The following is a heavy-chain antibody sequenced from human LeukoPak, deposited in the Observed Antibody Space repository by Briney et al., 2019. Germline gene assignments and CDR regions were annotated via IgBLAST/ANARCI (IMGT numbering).Heavy chain of an antibody. Sequence: GGSLRLSCAASGFTFSSYWMHWVRQAPGKGLEWVGRIISKVDGGTADYAAPVKGRFTISRDDSKNTVYLQMNSLKTEDTAVYYCTTSGGTTTRFVDYWGQGNLVSVSS. CDR1: GFTFSSYW. CDR2: IISKVDGGTA. V-gene: IGHV3-15*01. J-gene: IGHJ4*02. D-gene: IGHD2/OR15-2a*01. CDR3: TTSGGTTTRFVDY.